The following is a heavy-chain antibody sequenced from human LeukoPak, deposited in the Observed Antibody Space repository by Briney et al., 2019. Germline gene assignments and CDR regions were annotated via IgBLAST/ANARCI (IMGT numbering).Heavy chain of an antibody. CDR3: AKDHSSSFYNWFDP. CDR2: ISGSGGST. J-gene: IGHJ5*02. V-gene: IGHV3-23*01. Sequence: GGSQRLSCAASGFTLSSYAMSWVRQAPGKGLEWVSAISGSGGSTYYADSVKGRFTISRDNSKNTLYLQMNSLRAEDTAVYYCAKDHSSSFYNWFDPWGQGTLVTVSS. CDR1: GFTLSSYA. D-gene: IGHD6-13*01.